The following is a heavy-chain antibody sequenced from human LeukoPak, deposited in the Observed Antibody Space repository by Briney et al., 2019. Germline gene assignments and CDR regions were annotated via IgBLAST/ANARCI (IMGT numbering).Heavy chain of an antibody. CDR1: GGSISSSSYY. D-gene: IGHD3-10*01. Sequence: PSETLSLTCTVSGGSISSSSYYWGWIRQPPGKGLEWIGSIYYSGSTYYNPSLKSRVTISVDTSKNQFSLKLSSVTAADTAVYYCARDQDYYGSGTFDYWGQGTLVTVSS. CDR3: ARDQDYYGSGTFDY. J-gene: IGHJ4*02. CDR2: IYYSGST. V-gene: IGHV4-39*02.